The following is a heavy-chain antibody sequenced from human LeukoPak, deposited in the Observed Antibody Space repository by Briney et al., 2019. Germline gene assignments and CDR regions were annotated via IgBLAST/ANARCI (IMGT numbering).Heavy chain of an antibody. D-gene: IGHD1-26*01. Sequence: ASVKVSCKASGYTFTSYYMHWVRQAPGQGLEWMGIINPSGGSTSYAQKFQGRVTMTRDTSTSTVYMELSSLRSEDTAVYYCARDPTIVGATEYFDYWGQGTLVTVSS. J-gene: IGHJ4*02. V-gene: IGHV1-46*01. CDR1: GYTFTSYY. CDR3: ARDPTIVGATEYFDY. CDR2: INPSGGST.